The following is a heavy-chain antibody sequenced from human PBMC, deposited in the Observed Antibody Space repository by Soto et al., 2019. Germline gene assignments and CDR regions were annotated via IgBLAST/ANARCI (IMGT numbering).Heavy chain of an antibody. CDR2: IYYSGST. CDR1: GGSISSYY. D-gene: IGHD6-13*01. J-gene: IGHJ4*02. CDR3: ARDVGIAAADYYFDY. V-gene: IGHV4-59*01. Sequence: SETLSLTCTVSGGSISSYYWSWIRQPPGEGLEWIGYIYYSGSTYYNPSLKSRVTISVDTSKNQFSLKLSSVTAADTAVYYCARDVGIAAADYYFDYWGQGTLVTVSS.